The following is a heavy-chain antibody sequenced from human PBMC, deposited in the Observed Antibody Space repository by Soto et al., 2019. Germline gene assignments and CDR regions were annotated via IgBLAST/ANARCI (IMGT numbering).Heavy chain of an antibody. CDR2: IYYSGST. D-gene: IGHD4-17*01. CDR1: GGSISSSSYY. V-gene: IGHV4-39*01. CDR3: ARLLEGDYAVLDI. Sequence: QLQLQESGPGLVKPSETLSLTCTVSGGSISSSSYYWGWIRQPPGKGLEWIGSIYYSGSTYYNPSLKSRVTISVDTSKNQFSLKLSSVTAADTAVYYCARLLEGDYAVLDIWGQGTMVTVSS. J-gene: IGHJ3*02.